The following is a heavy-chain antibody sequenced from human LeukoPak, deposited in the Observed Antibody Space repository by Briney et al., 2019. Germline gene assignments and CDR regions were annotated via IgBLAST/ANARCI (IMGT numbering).Heavy chain of an antibody. D-gene: IGHD6-19*01. CDR2: TYYRSKWYN. CDR1: GDSVSSNSAA. CDR3: ARELGSSGWYPDRYYYYGMDV. Sequence: SQTLSLTCAISGDSVSSNSAAWNWIRQSPSRGLEWLGRTYYRSKWYNDYAVSVKSRITINPDTSKNQFSLQLNSVTPEDTAVYYCARELGSSGWYPDRYYYYGMDVWGQGTTVTVSS. J-gene: IGHJ6*02. V-gene: IGHV6-1*01.